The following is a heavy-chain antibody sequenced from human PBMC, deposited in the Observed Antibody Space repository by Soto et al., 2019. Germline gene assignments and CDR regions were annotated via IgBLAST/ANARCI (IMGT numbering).Heavy chain of an antibody. CDR2: IKSKTDGGTT. Sequence: GESLKISCAASGFTFSNAWMSWVRQAPGKGLEWVGRIKSKTDGGTTDYAAPVKGRFTISRDDSKNTLYLQMNSLKTEDTAVYYCTTYSSSWYGSFDYWGQGTLVTVSS. D-gene: IGHD6-13*01. V-gene: IGHV3-15*01. CDR3: TTYSSSWYGSFDY. CDR1: GFTFSNAW. J-gene: IGHJ4*02.